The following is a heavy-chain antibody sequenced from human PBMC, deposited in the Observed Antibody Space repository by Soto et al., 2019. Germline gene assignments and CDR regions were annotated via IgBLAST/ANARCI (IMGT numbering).Heavy chain of an antibody. CDR3: ARDKAAGMVTSFGY. Sequence: PVGSLRLSCASSVFTFSSYWMSCVRHAPGKGLEWVANIKQDGSEKYYVDSVKGRFTISRDNAKNSLYLQMNSLRAEDTAVYYCARDKAAGMVTSFGYWGQGTLVTVS. J-gene: IGHJ4*02. CDR2: IKQDGSEK. CDR1: VFTFSSYW. D-gene: IGHD5-18*01. V-gene: IGHV3-7*03.